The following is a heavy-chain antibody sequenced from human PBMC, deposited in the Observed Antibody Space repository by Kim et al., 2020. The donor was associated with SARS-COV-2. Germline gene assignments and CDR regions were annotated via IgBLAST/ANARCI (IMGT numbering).Heavy chain of an antibody. CDR3: ARAKGSSWYTAFDI. Sequence: TPSLTSRATISVDTSRTQLSLTLSSVTAADTAVYYCARAKGSSWYTAFDIWGQGTMVTVSS. D-gene: IGHD6-13*01. V-gene: IGHV4-59*01. J-gene: IGHJ3*02.